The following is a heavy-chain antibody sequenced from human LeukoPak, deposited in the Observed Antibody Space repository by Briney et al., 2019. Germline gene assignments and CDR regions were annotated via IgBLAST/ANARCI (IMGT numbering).Heavy chain of an antibody. CDR2: ISGSGDNT. D-gene: IGHD3-10*01. CDR3: AKEGTMVRGVILYFDY. CDR1: GFTFSNYA. J-gene: IGHJ4*02. V-gene: IGHV3-23*01. Sequence: GGSLRLSCEASGFTFSNYAMSWVRQAPGKGLEWISAISGSGDNTYHADSVKGRFTISRDNSKNTLYLQMNSLRAEDTAVYYCAKEGTMVRGVILYFDYWGQGTLVTVSS.